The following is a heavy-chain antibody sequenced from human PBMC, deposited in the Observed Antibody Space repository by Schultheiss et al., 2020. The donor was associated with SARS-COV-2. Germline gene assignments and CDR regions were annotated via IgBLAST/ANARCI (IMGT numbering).Heavy chain of an antibody. D-gene: IGHD1-26*01. Sequence: GGSLRLSCAASGFTFSSYAMHWVRQAPGKGLEWVAVIWYDGSDTYYADSVKGRFTISRDNSKNTLYLQMNSLRAEDTAVYYCAKVSRELTPWGQGTLVTVSS. J-gene: IGHJ5*02. CDR1: GFTFSSYA. CDR3: AKVSRELTP. CDR2: IWYDGSDT. V-gene: IGHV3-33*06.